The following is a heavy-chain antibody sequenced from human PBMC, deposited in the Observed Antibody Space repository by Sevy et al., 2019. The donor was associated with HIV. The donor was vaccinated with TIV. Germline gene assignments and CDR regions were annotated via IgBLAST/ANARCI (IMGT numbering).Heavy chain of an antibody. Sequence: SETLSLTCAVYGGSFSGYYWSWIRQPPGKGLEWIGSIYHGGSTYYNPSLKSRVTISVDTSKNQFSLKLSSVTAADTAVYYCARARYYDSSAYYYFDYWGQGTLVTVSS. J-gene: IGHJ4*02. CDR2: IYHGGST. V-gene: IGHV4-34*01. D-gene: IGHD3-22*01. CDR3: ARARYYDSSAYYYFDY. CDR1: GGSFSGYY.